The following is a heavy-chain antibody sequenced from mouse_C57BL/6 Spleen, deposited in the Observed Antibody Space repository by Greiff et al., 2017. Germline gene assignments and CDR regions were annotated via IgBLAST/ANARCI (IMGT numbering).Heavy chain of an antibody. CDR1: GYTFTSYW. Sequence: QVHVKQPGAELVKPGASVKLSCKASGYTFTSYWMQWVKQRPGQGLEWIGEIDPSDSYTNYKQKFKGKATLTVDTSSSTAYMQLSSLTSEDSAVDYCARGTAQATGMDYWGQGTSVTVSS. CDR2: IDPSDSYT. V-gene: IGHV1-50*01. J-gene: IGHJ4*01. CDR3: ARGTAQATGMDY. D-gene: IGHD3-2*02.